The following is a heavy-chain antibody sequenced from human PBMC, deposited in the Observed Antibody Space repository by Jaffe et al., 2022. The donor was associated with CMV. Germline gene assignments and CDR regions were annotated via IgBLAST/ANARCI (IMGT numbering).Heavy chain of an antibody. CDR1: GFTFSSYA. CDR2: ISGSGGST. J-gene: IGHJ4*02. D-gene: IGHD2-15*01. V-gene: IGHV3-23*01. Sequence: EVQLLESGGGLVQPGGSLRLSCAASGFTFSSYAMSWVRQAPGKGLEWVSAISGSGGSTYYADSVKGRFTISRDNSKNTLYLQMNSLRAEDTAVYYCAKANRQKGYCSGGSCYSAVYWGQGTLVTVSS. CDR3: AKANRQKGYCSGGSCYSAVY.